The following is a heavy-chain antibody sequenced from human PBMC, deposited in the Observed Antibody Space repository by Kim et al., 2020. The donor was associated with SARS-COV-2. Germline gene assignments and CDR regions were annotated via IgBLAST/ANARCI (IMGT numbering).Heavy chain of an antibody. J-gene: IGHJ3*02. CDR3: VRDRMGGAFDM. CDR2: ITKSSTTI. D-gene: IGHD3-16*01. CDR1: GFTFSAYD. V-gene: IGHV3-48*02. Sequence: GGSLRLSCATSGFTFSAYDMNWVRQAPGKGLEWPSFITKSSTTIYYSDSVKGRFTTSRDNAKNSLYLQMNSLRDEDTALYYCVRDRMGGAFDMWGQGTMV.